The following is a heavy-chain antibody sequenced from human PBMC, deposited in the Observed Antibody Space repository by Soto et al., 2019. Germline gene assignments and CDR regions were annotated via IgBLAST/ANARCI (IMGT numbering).Heavy chain of an antibody. D-gene: IGHD3-16*01. CDR2: IYYSGST. V-gene: IGHV4-39*01. CDR3: ARLVAGDPGYYYYYYMDV. J-gene: IGHJ6*03. Sequence: QLQLQESGPGLVKPSETLSLTCTVSGGSNSSSSYYWGWIRQPPGKGLEWIGSIYYSGSTYYNPSLKSRVTISVDTSKNQFSLKLSSVTAADTAVYYCARLVAGDPGYYYYYYMDVWGKGTTVTVSS. CDR1: GGSNSSSSYY.